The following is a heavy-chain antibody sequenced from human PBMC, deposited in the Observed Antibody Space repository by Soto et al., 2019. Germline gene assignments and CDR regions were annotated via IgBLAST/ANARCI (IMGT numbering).Heavy chain of an antibody. CDR2: ISYDGSNK. J-gene: IGHJ3*02. Sequence: QVQLVESGGGVVQPGRSLRLSCAASGFTFSSYAMHWVRQAPGKGLEGVAGISYDGSNKYYADSVKGRFTISRDNSKNTLYLQMNSLRAEDTAVYYCAREMVGARGAFDIWGQGTMVTVSS. CDR1: GFTFSSYA. V-gene: IGHV3-30-3*01. D-gene: IGHD3-10*01. CDR3: AREMVGARGAFDI.